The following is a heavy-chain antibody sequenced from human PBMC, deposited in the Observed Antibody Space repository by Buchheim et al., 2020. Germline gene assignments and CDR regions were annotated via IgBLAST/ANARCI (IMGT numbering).Heavy chain of an antibody. CDR2: ISSSSSYI. D-gene: IGHD3-22*01. CDR1: GFTFSSYS. CDR3: ARDASYDSSDYTQDYFDY. V-gene: IGHV3-21*01. J-gene: IGHJ4*02. Sequence: EVQLVESGGGLVKPGGSLRLSCAASGFTFSSYSMNWVRQAPGKGLEWVSSISSSSSYIYYADSVKGRFTISRDNAKNSLYLQMNSLRAEDTAVYYCARDASYDSSDYTQDYFDYWGQGTL.